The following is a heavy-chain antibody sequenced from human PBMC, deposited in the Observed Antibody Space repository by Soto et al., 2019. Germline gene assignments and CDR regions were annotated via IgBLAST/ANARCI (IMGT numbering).Heavy chain of an antibody. D-gene: IGHD4-4*01. Sequence: GESLKISCKASGYSFTTYWIAWVRQMPGKGLEWMGIINPGDSDIRYSPSFQGQVTISADNSISTAYLQWSSLKASDTAMYYCARHEQFYYYYYGMDVWGQGIAVTVSS. CDR2: INPGDSDI. CDR3: ARHEQFYYYYYGMDV. V-gene: IGHV5-51*01. J-gene: IGHJ6*02. CDR1: GYSFTTYW.